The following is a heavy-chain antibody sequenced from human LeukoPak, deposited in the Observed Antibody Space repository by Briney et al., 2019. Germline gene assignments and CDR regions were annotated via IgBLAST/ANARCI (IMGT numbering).Heavy chain of an antibody. Sequence: GGSLRLSCAASGFTFGDYAMHWVRQAPGKGLEGVSGISWNSGSIGYADSVKGRFTISGDNAKNSLYLQMNSLRAEDTALYYCAKGSSWFIDYFDYWGQGTLVTVSS. CDR2: ISWNSGSI. CDR3: AKGSSWFIDYFDY. D-gene: IGHD2-8*02. CDR1: GFTFGDYA. V-gene: IGHV3-9*01. J-gene: IGHJ4*02.